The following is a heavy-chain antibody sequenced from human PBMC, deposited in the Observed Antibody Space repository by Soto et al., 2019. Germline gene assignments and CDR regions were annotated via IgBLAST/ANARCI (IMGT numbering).Heavy chain of an antibody. D-gene: IGHD3-16*01. V-gene: IGHV4-61*01. CDR3: AKVWGKYTALIPRAKIDAFDI. CDR1: GDSVSSSLYY. CDR2: ISDSGSA. J-gene: IGHJ3*02. Sequence: SETMSLTCTVSGDSVSSSLYYWSWIQQPPGKRLEWIGDISDSGSATYNPSLRSRLTMSMHTSKNQFSLRLSSVTTADTAVYYCAKVWGKYTALIPRAKIDAFDIWGQGTMVTVSS.